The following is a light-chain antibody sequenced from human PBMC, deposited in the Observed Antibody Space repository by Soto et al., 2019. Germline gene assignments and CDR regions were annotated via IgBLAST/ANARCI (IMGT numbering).Light chain of an antibody. J-gene: IGKJ1*01. V-gene: IGKV1-5*01. CDR1: QSISSW. CDR2: DAS. Sequence: DSQMTQSPSILSASVGDRVTITCRASQSISSWLAWYQQKPGKAPNLLIYDASSLESGVPSRFSGSGSGTEFTLTISSLQPDDFATYYCQQYNSIRRTFGQGTKVDIK. CDR3: QQYNSIRRT.